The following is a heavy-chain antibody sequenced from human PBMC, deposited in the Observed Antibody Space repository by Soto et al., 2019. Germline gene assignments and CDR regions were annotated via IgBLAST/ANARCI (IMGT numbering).Heavy chain of an antibody. CDR1: GFTFSSYW. D-gene: IGHD5-12*01. J-gene: IGHJ4*02. V-gene: IGHV3-74*01. CDR2: IKGDGSET. CDR3: LRGNSGYGNFDY. Sequence: LRLSCAASGFTFSSYWMHWVRQAPGKGLVWVSRIKGDGSETNYADSVQGRFTISRDNAKNTLYPQLNSLRAEDTAVYYCLRGNSGYGNFDYWGQGTRVTVSS.